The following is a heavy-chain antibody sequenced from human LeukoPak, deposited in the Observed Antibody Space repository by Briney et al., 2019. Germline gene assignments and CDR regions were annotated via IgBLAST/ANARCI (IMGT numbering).Heavy chain of an antibody. CDR3: VRDEDSSSWDY. D-gene: IGHD6-13*01. J-gene: IGHJ4*02. Sequence: ASVKVSCKASRYTFTSYGISWVGQAHGQGLEWMGWISAYNGNTNYAQKLQGRVTMTTDTSTSTAYMELRSLRSDDTAVYYCVRDEDSSSWDYWGQGTLVTVSS. CDR1: RYTFTSYG. CDR2: ISAYNGNT. V-gene: IGHV1-18*04.